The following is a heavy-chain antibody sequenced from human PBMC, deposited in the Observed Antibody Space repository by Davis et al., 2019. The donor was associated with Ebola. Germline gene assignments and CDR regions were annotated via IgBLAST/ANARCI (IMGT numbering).Heavy chain of an antibody. Sequence: SETLSLTCTVSGGSISSGDYYWSWIRQPPGKGLEWIGYIYYSGSTYYNPSLKSRVTISVDTSKNQFSLKLSSVTAADTAVYYCAREVVGATTGLHSYWGQGTLVTVSS. CDR1: GGSISSGDYY. D-gene: IGHD1-26*01. CDR2: IYYSGST. V-gene: IGHV4-30-4*01. CDR3: AREVVGATTGLHSY. J-gene: IGHJ4*02.